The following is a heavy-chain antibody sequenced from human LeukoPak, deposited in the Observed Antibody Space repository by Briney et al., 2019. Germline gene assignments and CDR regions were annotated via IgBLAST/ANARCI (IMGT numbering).Heavy chain of an antibody. CDR1: GGSISNYY. D-gene: IGHD3-3*01. V-gene: IGHV4-59*01. CDR3: ARGSGYYGFADY. CDR2: VYYSGIT. J-gene: IGHJ4*02. Sequence: PETLSLTCSVSGGSISNYYWSWIRQPPGKGLEWIGYVYYSGITNYNPSLTSRVTISVDTPKNQFSLNVSSVTAADTAVYYCARGSGYYGFADYWGQGTLVTVSS.